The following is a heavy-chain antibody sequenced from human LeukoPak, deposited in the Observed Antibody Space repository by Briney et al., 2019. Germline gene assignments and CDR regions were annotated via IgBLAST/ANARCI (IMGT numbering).Heavy chain of an antibody. CDR1: GFTFSDHY. CDR3: ASRGSYLDY. CDR2: IRNKANSYTT. J-gene: IGHJ4*02. V-gene: IGHV3-72*01. D-gene: IGHD3-16*02. Sequence: GGSLRLSCAASGFTFSDHYMDWVRQAPGKGLEWVGRIRNKANSYTTTYAASVKDRITFSRDDSKNSLYLQINSLKTEDTAVYYCASRGSYLDYWGQGTLVTVSS.